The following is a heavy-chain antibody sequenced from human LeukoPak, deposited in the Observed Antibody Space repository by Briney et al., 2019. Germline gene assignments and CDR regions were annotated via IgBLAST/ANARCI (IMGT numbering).Heavy chain of an antibody. J-gene: IGHJ4*02. D-gene: IGHD6-13*01. CDR2: ISYDGSNK. Sequence: GGSLRLSCAASGFTFSSYAMHWVRQAPGKGLEWVAVISYDGSNKYYADSVKGRFTISRDNSKNTLYLQMNSLRAEDTAVYYCARDLAAAGSFDYWGQGTLVTVSS. CDR1: GFTFSSYA. CDR3: ARDLAAAGSFDY. V-gene: IGHV3-30-3*01.